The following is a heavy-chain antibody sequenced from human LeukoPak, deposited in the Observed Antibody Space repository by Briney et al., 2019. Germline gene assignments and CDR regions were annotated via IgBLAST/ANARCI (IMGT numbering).Heavy chain of an antibody. CDR1: GYTFTGYY. J-gene: IGHJ1*01. CDR3: ARRDSSGYYYVLNEYFQH. Sequence: ASVKVSCKASGYTFTGYYMHWVRQAPGQGLEWMGRINPNSGGTNYAQKFQGRVTMTRDTSISTAYMELSRPRSDDTAVYYCARRDSSGYYYVLNEYFQHWGQGTLVTVSS. CDR2: INPNSGGT. V-gene: IGHV1-2*06. D-gene: IGHD3-22*01.